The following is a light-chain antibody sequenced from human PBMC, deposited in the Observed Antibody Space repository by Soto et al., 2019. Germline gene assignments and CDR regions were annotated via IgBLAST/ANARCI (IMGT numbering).Light chain of an antibody. J-gene: IGKJ4*01. Sequence: DIVMTQSPATLSVSPGERATLSCRASQSVSYNLAWYQQKPGQGPRLLIYGAFTRATGIPARFSGSGAGTEFTLTISSLQSEDFGVYYCLQYKNWPPRTFGVGTKVEIK. CDR3: LQYKNWPPRT. V-gene: IGKV3-15*01. CDR1: QSVSYN. CDR2: GAF.